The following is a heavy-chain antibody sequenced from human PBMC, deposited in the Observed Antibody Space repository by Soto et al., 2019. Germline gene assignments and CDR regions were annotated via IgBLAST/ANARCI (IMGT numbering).Heavy chain of an antibody. V-gene: IGHV1-69*02. CDR2: INPILSMS. J-gene: IGHJ4*02. D-gene: IGHD3-10*01. Sequence: VASVKVSCKASGDTFSFYTINWVRHAPGLGLEWMGRINPILSMSNYAQKFQGRVTITADKSTSTAYMELSSLRSDDTAMYYCATNYGSGYRAFDYWGQGALVTVSS. CDR3: ATNYGSGYRAFDY. CDR1: GDTFSFYT.